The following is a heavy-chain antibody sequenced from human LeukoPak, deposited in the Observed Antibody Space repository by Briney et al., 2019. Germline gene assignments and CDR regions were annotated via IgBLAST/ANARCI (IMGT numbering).Heavy chain of an antibody. CDR3: ARVDYGGNSDWFDP. CDR2: INPNSGGT. J-gene: IGHJ5*02. CDR1: GYTFTGYY. V-gene: IGHV1-2*02. Sequence: AASVKVSCKASGYTFTGYYMHWVRRAPGQGLEWMGWINPNSGGTNYAQKFQGRVTMTRDTSVSTAYMELSRLGSDDTAVYYCARVDYGGNSDWFDPWGQGTLVTVSS. D-gene: IGHD4-23*01.